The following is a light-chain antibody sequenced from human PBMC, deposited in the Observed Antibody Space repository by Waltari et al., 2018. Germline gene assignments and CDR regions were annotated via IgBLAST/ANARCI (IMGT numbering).Light chain of an antibody. Sequence: DIQMTQSPSSLSVSEGDRVTITCRASQSIIIYLNWYQQRPGQAPKLLIYGASNLQSGVPSRFSGSGSGTDFTLIISSLQPEDSATYYCQQSYNSPRTFGQGTKLEIK. CDR2: GAS. J-gene: IGKJ2*01. V-gene: IGKV1-39*01. CDR1: QSIIIY. CDR3: QQSYNSPRT.